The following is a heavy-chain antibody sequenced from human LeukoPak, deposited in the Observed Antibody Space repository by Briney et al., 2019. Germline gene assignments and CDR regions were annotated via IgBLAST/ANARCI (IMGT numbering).Heavy chain of an antibody. Sequence: PSQTLSLTCAVSGGSISSGDYYWSWIRQPPGKGLEWIGYIYYSGSTYYNPSLKSRVTISVDTSKNQFSLKLSSVTAADTAVYYCARAGVATYDYGDLHGDAFDIWGQGTMVTVSS. V-gene: IGHV4-30-4*01. CDR3: ARAGVATYDYGDLHGDAFDI. CDR2: IYYSGST. D-gene: IGHD4-17*01. CDR1: GGSISSGDYY. J-gene: IGHJ3*02.